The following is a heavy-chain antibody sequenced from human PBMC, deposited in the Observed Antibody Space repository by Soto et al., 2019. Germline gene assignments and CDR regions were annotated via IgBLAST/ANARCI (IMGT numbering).Heavy chain of an antibody. Sequence: WASVKVSCKASGYTFTSYDINWVRQATGQGLEWMGWMNPNSGNTGYAQKFQGRVTMTRNTSISTAYMELSSLRSEDTAVYYCARGNQIWSGYYTPPYYYYYYMDVWGKGTTVTVSS. V-gene: IGHV1-8*01. CDR1: GYTFTSYD. J-gene: IGHJ6*03. D-gene: IGHD3-3*01. CDR2: MNPNSGNT. CDR3: ARGNQIWSGYYTPPYYYYYYMDV.